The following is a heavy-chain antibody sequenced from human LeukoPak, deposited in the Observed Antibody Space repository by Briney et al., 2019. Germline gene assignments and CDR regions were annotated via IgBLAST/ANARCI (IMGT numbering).Heavy chain of an antibody. CDR3: AWLVFRLNWFDP. Sequence: PSEPLSLTCTVSGGSLSSHYWIWLRQSPGKGLELLGYISNSGITIYSRPLKSRLTISLDTSKSQFSLNLSSVTAADTAVYFWAWLVFRLNWFDPWGHGILVTVSS. V-gene: IGHV4-59*11. D-gene: IGHD6-6*01. CDR2: ISNSGIT. CDR1: GGSLSSHY. J-gene: IGHJ5*02.